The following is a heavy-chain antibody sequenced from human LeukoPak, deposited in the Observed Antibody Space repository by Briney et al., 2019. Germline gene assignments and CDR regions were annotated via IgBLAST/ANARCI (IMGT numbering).Heavy chain of an antibody. CDR1: GGSISSNYY. D-gene: IGHD6-19*01. CDR3: ARMTSSGWYAAGYYFDY. J-gene: IGHJ4*02. Sequence: SETLSLTCTVSGGSISSNYYWSWIRQPAGKGLEYIGRIYNSGITNYNPSLKSRVTISVDTSKNQFSLKLSSVTAADTAVYYCARMTSSGWYAAGYYFDYWGQGTLVTVSS. CDR2: IYNSGIT. V-gene: IGHV4-4*07.